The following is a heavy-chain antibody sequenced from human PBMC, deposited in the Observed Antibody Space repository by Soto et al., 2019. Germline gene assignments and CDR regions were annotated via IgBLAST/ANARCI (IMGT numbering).Heavy chain of an antibody. V-gene: IGHV4-59*08. D-gene: IGHD6-19*01. CDR1: GGSRVGFY. CDR3: AREYSSGWHTWFDP. CDR2: INNSGST. Sequence: SETLSLTCTVSGGSRVGFYWRWIRQPPGKGLEWIGYINNSGSTKYNPNLKSRVTISVHTSKNQFSLKLSSVTAADTAVYSCAREYSSGWHTWFDPWGQGTLVTVSS. J-gene: IGHJ5*02.